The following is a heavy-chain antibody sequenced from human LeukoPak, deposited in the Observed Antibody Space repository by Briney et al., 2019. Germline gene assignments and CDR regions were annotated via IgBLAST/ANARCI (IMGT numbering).Heavy chain of an antibody. Sequence: GGSLRLSCAASGFTFSSYGMHWVRQAPGKGLVWVAVIWYDGSNKYYADSVKGRFTISRDNSKNTLYLQMNSLRAEDTAVYYCARENYDFWSGYLAYYYYMDVWGKGTTVTVSS. D-gene: IGHD3-3*01. CDR3: ARENYDFWSGYLAYYYYMDV. CDR2: IWYDGSNK. CDR1: GFTFSSYG. V-gene: IGHV3-33*01. J-gene: IGHJ6*03.